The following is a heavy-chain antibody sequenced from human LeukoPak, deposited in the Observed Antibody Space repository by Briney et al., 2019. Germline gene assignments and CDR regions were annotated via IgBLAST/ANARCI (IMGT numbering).Heavy chain of an antibody. CDR3: ARSYYDILTGFDY. V-gene: IGHV1-69*05. CDR2: IIPIFGTA. Sequence: ASVKVSCKASGGTFSSYAIGWVRQAPGQGLEWMGRIIPIFGTANYAQKFQGRVTITTDESTSTAYMELSSLRSEDTAVYYCARSYYDILTGFDYWGQGTLVTVSS. CDR1: GGTFSSYA. J-gene: IGHJ4*02. D-gene: IGHD3-9*01.